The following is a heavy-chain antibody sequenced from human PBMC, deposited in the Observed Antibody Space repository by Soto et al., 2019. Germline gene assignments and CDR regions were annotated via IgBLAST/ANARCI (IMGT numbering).Heavy chain of an antibody. D-gene: IGHD1-1*01. CDR3: ARDRSNSPDLLDS. J-gene: IGHJ4*02. Sequence: SETLSLTCTVSGGSISSYYWSWIRQPPGKGLEWIGYIYYSGSTNYNPSLKSRVTISVDTSKNQFSLRLNSVSAADTAVYYCARDRSNSPDLLDSWGRGTLVTVSS. V-gene: IGHV4-59*12. CDR1: GGSISSYY. CDR2: IYYSGST.